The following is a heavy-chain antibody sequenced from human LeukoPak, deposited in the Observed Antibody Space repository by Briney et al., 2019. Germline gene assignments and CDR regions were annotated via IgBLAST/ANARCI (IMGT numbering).Heavy chain of an antibody. CDR1: GFTFDDYG. CDR3: ARDRVPGLYSSGRDAFDI. V-gene: IGHV3-20*04. Sequence: GGSLRLSCAASGFTFDDYGMSWVRQAPGKGLEWVSGINWNGGSTGYADSVKGRFTISRDNAKNSLYLQMNSLRAEDTALYYCARDRVPGLYSSGRDAFDIWGQGTMVTVSS. J-gene: IGHJ3*02. CDR2: INWNGGST. D-gene: IGHD6-19*01.